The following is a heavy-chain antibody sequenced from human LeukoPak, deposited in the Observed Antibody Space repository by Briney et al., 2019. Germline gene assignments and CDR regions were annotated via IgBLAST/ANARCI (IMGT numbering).Heavy chain of an antibody. Sequence: GGSLRLSCAASGFTFSSYGMHWVRQAPGKGLEWVAVISYDGSNKYYADSVKGRFTISRDNSKNTLYLQMNSLRAEDTAVYYCAKPPQQLVLWPPFDSWGQGTLVTVSS. CDR3: AKPPQQLVLWPPFDS. D-gene: IGHD6-13*01. V-gene: IGHV3-30*18. CDR1: GFTFSSYG. CDR2: ISYDGSNK. J-gene: IGHJ5*01.